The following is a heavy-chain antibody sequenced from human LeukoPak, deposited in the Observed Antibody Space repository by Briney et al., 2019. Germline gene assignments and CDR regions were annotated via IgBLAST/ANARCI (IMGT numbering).Heavy chain of an antibody. CDR2: INQDGSEK. Sequence: GGSLRLSCEASGFPFSNHWMTWVRQAPGKGLEWVANINQDGSEKYLVDSVKGRFTISRDNAKNSLYLHMNSLRAEDTALYYCAREYYASHDYWGQGTLVTVSS. D-gene: IGHD3-16*01. V-gene: IGHV3-7*01. CDR1: GFPFSNHW. J-gene: IGHJ4*02. CDR3: AREYYASHDY.